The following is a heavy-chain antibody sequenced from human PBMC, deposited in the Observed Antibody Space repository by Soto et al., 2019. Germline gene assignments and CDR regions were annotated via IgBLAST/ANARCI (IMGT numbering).Heavy chain of an antibody. CDR3: ARDGYGGTPYYYGMDV. J-gene: IGHJ6*02. D-gene: IGHD4-17*01. CDR1: GGSISSYY. V-gene: IGHV4-59*01. Sequence: QVQLQESGPGLVKPSETLSLTCTVSGGSISSYYWSWIRQPPGKGLEWIGYIYYSGSTNYNPSLKSRVTISVDTSKNQFSLKLSSVTAADTAVYYCARDGYGGTPYYYGMDVWGQGTTVTVSS. CDR2: IYYSGST.